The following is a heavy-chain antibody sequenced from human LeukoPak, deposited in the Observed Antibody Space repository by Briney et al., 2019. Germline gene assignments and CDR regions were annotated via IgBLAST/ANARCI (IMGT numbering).Heavy chain of an antibody. Sequence: ASVKVSCKASGYTFTIYGISWVRQASGQGLEWMGWISAYNGNTNYAQNLQGRVTMTTDTSTSTAYMELRSLRSDDTAVYYCARDRDIAVAGTLDYWGQGTLVTVSS. J-gene: IGHJ4*02. CDR3: ARDRDIAVAGTLDY. D-gene: IGHD6-19*01. CDR1: GYTFTIYG. CDR2: ISAYNGNT. V-gene: IGHV1-18*01.